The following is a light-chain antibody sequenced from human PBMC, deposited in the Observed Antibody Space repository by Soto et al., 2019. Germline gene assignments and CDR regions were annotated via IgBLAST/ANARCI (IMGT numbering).Light chain of an antibody. CDR1: QDISNY. CDR2: AAS. Sequence: DIQMTQSPSSLSASVGDRVTITCQASQDISNYLNWYQQKPGKAPKLLIYAASSLQSGVPSRFSGSGSGTDFTLTISSLQPEDFATYYCQQSYTRATFGQGTKVDIK. CDR3: QQSYTRAT. J-gene: IGKJ1*01. V-gene: IGKV1-39*01.